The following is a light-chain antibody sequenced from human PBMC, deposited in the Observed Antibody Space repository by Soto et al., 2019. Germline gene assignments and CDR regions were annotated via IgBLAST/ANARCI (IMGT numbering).Light chain of an antibody. CDR1: SSDVGTYKY. J-gene: IGLJ1*01. CDR2: DVS. CDR3: NSYTTSSTLV. Sequence: QSVLTQPASVSGSPGQSITISCTGTSSDVGTYKYVSWYQQHPGKAPKLMIYDVSNRPSGVSNHFSGSKSGNTASLTISGLQSEDEADYYCNSYTTSSTLVFGTGTKVTVL. V-gene: IGLV2-14*03.